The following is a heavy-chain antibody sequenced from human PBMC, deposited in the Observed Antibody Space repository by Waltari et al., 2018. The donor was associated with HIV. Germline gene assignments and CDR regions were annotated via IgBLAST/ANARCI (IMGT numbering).Heavy chain of an antibody. V-gene: IGHV3-30*01. CDR1: GFTFSVHA. D-gene: IGHD6-19*01. J-gene: IGHJ4*02. CDR2: VSLDGRNA. Sequence: QVQLVESGGGVVQPGRSLSLSCVASGFTFSVHAMHWVRQAPAKGLEWVAVVSLDGRNAYYADSVKGRFTISRDNSKNTLYLQVNSLTPEDTAMYYCAKDFSGWQIFDYWGQGTLVTVSS. CDR3: AKDFSGWQIFDY.